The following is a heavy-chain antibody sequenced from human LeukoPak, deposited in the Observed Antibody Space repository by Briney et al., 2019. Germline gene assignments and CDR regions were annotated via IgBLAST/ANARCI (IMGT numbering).Heavy chain of an antibody. CDR1: GFTFSSYA. D-gene: IGHD2-15*01. CDR2: ISSNGGNT. J-gene: IGHJ4*02. CDR3: ARDSCSGDRCWRYFDY. V-gene: IGHV3-64*01. Sequence: GGSLRLSCAASGFTFSSYAMHWVRQAPGKGLEYGSAISSNGGNTFYANSVKGRFTISRDNSKNTLYLQMGSLKPEDMAVYYCARDSCSGDRCWRYFDYWGQGTLVTVSS.